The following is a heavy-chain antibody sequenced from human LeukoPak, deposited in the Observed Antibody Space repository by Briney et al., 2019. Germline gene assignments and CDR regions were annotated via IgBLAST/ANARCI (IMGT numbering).Heavy chain of an antibody. J-gene: IGHJ6*03. Sequence: ASVKVSCKASGYTFTSYGISWVRQAPGQGLEWMGWISAYNGNTNYAQKPQGRVTMTTDTSTSTAYMELRSLRPDDTAVYYCARVPIVVVPAAFYYYMDVWGKGTTVTVSS. CDR1: GYTFTSYG. D-gene: IGHD2-2*01. CDR3: ARVPIVVVPAAFYYYMDV. CDR2: ISAYNGNT. V-gene: IGHV1-18*01.